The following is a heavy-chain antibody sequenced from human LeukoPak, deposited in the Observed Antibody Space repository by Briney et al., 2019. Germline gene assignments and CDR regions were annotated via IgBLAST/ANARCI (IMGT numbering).Heavy chain of an antibody. Sequence: GGSLRLSCAASGFTFSIYWMHWVRQAPGKGLELGSYINSEGSSTSYADSVKGRFTISRDNAKNTLYLQMNSLRAEDTAVYYCVRLRWDTAMGFDYWGPGSLVTVSS. CDR3: VRLRWDTAMGFDY. V-gene: IGHV3-74*01. CDR1: GFTFSIYW. J-gene: IGHJ4*02. CDR2: INSEGSST. D-gene: IGHD5-18*01.